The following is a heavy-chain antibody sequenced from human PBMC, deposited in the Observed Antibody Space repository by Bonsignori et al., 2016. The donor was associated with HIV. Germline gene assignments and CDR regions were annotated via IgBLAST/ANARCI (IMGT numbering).Heavy chain of an antibody. CDR2: IIPIFGTA. J-gene: IGHJ3*02. D-gene: IGHD2-2*02. CDR3: ASPLDCSSTSCYTLAFDI. V-gene: IGHV1-69*01. Sequence: WVRQAPGQGLEWMGGIIPIFGTANYAQKFQGRVTITADESTSTAYMELSSLRSEDTAVYYCASPLDCSSTSCYTLAFDIWGQGTMVTVSS.